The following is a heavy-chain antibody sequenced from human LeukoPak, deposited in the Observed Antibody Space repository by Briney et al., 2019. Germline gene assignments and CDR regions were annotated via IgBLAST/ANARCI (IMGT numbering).Heavy chain of an antibody. J-gene: IGHJ4*01. CDR2: IKQDGSKT. CDR1: GFIFGTYC. D-gene: IGHD4-17*01. V-gene: IGHV3-7*03. CDR3: VRELRYGDFDY. Sequence: GGSLRLSCAASGFIFGTYCMNWVRQPPGKGLEWVANIKQDGSKTYYADSVKGRFTISRDNAKNLMYLQMNRLRAEDTAVYYCVRELRYGDFDYWGQGTLVIVSS.